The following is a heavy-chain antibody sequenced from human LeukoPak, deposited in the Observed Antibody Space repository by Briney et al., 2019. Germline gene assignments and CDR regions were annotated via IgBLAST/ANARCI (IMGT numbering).Heavy chain of an antibody. D-gene: IGHD4-17*01. CDR1: GYTFTSYG. V-gene: IGHV1-18*01. CDR3: ASGHYGGYGQWSSMNY. CDR2: ISAYNGNT. Sequence: GASVKVSCKASGYTFTSYGISWVRQAPGQGLEWMGWISAYNGNTNYAQKLQGRVTMTTDTSTSTAYMDLSSLRSEDTAMYYCASGHYGGYGQWSSMNYWGQGTLVTVSS. J-gene: IGHJ4*02.